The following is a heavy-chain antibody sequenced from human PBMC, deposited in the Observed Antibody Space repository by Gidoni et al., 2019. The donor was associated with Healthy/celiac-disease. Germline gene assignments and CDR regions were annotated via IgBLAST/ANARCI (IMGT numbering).Heavy chain of an antibody. Sequence: QVQLQESGPGLVKPSETLSLTCTVSGGSISSYYWSWIRQPPGKGLEWIGYIYYSGSTNYNPSLKSRVTISVDTSKNQFSLKLSSVTAADTAVYYCARGLKGPRSGWYNVWGQGTLVTVSS. CDR3: ARGLKGPRSGWYNV. D-gene: IGHD6-19*01. V-gene: IGHV4-59*01. J-gene: IGHJ4*02. CDR2: IYYSGST. CDR1: GGSISSYY.